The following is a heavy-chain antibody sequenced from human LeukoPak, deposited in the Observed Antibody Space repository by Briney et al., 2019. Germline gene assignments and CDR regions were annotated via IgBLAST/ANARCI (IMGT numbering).Heavy chain of an antibody. CDR2: IDHTGIT. J-gene: IGHJ4*02. CDR3: ARWSSSWYKYVDY. D-gene: IGHD6-13*01. CDR1: DDSITIYY. Sequence: SETLSLTCTVSDDSITIYYWSWIRQPPGKGLEWIGYIDHTGITNYNPSLNSRVTISRDTSKNHFSLELSSVTAADTAVYYCARWSSSWYKYVDYWGQGTLVTVSS. V-gene: IGHV4-59*01.